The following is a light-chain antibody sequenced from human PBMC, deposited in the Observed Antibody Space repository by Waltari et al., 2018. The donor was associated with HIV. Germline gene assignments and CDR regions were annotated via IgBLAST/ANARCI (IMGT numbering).Light chain of an antibody. Sequence: SYELTQPPSVSVSPGQTARITCSGDVLAKKYARWFKQKPGQAPVLVIYKDSERPSGIPERFSGSSLGTTVTLTISGAQVEDEADYYCYSAADNNLGVFGGGTKLTVL. CDR2: KDS. CDR3: YSAADNNLGV. V-gene: IGLV3-27*01. J-gene: IGLJ3*02. CDR1: VLAKKY.